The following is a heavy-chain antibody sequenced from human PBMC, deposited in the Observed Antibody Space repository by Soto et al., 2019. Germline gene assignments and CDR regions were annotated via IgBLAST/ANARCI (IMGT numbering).Heavy chain of an antibody. D-gene: IGHD6-13*01. CDR2: IYYSGST. CDR1: GGSISSSSYY. Sequence: SETLSLTCTVSGGSISSSSYYWGWIRQPPGKGLEWIGSIYYSGSTYYNPSLKSRVTISVDTSKNQFSLKLSSVTAADTAVYYCARQPGIAAAGPGDYWGQGTLVTVSS. J-gene: IGHJ4*02. CDR3: ARQPGIAAAGPGDY. V-gene: IGHV4-39*01.